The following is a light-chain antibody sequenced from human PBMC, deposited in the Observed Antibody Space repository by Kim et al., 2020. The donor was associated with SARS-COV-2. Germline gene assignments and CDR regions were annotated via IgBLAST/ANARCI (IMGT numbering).Light chain of an antibody. Sequence: EIVMTQSPATLSVSPGEGATLSCRASQTVGSNLAWYQQKPGQTPRVFIYGASTRATGIPAKFSGSGSGTEFTLTISGLQSDDFAVYYCQQYSKWPITFGQRTRLEIK. J-gene: IGKJ5*01. CDR2: GAS. CDR1: QTVGSN. V-gene: IGKV3-15*01. CDR3: QQYSKWPIT.